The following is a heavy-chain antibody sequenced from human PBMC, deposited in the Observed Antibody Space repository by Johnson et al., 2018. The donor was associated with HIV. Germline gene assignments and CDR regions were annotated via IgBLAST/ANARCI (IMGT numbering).Heavy chain of an antibody. D-gene: IGHD3-3*01. Sequence: VQLVESGGGLVQPGGSLRLSCAASGFTFSSYDMHWVRQATGKGLEWVSAIGTAGDTYYPGSVKGRFPISRENAKNPLYLQMNSLRAEDTAVYYCARGPITIFGVVTTGDAFDIWGQGTMVTVSS. CDR1: GFTFSSYD. CDR2: IGTAGDT. CDR3: ARGPITIFGVVTTGDAFDI. J-gene: IGHJ3*02. V-gene: IGHV3-13*01.